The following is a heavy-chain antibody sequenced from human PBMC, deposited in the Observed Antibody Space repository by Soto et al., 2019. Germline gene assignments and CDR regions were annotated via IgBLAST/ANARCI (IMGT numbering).Heavy chain of an antibody. CDR2: IYYSGDT. CDR1: GGSISSGGYY. CDR3: AGGLAVDPQLDY. D-gene: IGHD6-19*01. V-gene: IGHV4-31*03. Sequence: QVQLQESGPGLVKPSQTLSLTCTVSGGSISSGGYYWSWIRQYPGKGLEWIGYIYYSGDTSYNPSLHRRVTISLDTSKNQFALMLSSVTAADTAVYYCAGGLAVDPQLDYWGQGTLVTVSS. J-gene: IGHJ4*02.